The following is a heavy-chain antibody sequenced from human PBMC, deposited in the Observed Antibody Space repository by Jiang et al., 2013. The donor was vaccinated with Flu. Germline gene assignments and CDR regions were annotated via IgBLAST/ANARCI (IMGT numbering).Heavy chain of an antibody. J-gene: IGHJ6*02. D-gene: IGHD3-9*01. CDR2: IYYSGST. Sequence: LLKPSETLSLTCTVSGGSISSYYWSWIRQPPGKGLEWIGYIYYSGSTNYNPSLKSRVTISVDTSKNQFSLKLSSVTAADTAVYYCARDGPVFDLGEGNYYYGMDVWGQGTTVTVSS. CDR1: GGSISSYY. CDR3: ARDGPVFDLGEGNYYYGMDV. V-gene: IGHV4-59*01.